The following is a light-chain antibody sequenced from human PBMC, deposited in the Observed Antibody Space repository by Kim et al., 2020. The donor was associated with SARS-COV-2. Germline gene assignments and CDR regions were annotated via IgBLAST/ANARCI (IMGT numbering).Light chain of an antibody. J-gene: IGKJ4*01. CDR1: QSVSSY. V-gene: IGKV3-11*01. CDR2: DAS. CDR3: QQRTNWPLT. Sequence: EIVLTQSPATLSLSPGERATLSCRASQSVSSYLAWYQQKPGQAPRLLIYDASNRATAIPARFSGSGSGTDFTLTISSLEPEDFAVYYCQQRTNWPLTFGGGTKGDIK.